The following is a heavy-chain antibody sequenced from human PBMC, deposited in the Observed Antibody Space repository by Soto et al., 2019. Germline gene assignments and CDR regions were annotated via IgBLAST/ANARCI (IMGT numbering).Heavy chain of an antibody. CDR2: ISNDGSNK. CDR3: AKEWVYDSSGWSCDY. V-gene: IGHV3-30*18. D-gene: IGHD3-22*01. CDR1: GFTFSSHG. J-gene: IGHJ4*02. Sequence: QVQLVESGGGVVQPGRSLRLSCAASGFTFSSHGMHWVRQAPGKGLEWVAVISNDGSNKYYADSVKGRFTISRDNSKNTLYLQMNSLRAEDTAVYYCAKEWVYDSSGWSCDYWGQGTLVTVSS.